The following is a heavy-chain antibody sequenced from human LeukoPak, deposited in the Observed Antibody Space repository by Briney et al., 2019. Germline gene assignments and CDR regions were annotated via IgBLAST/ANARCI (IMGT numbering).Heavy chain of an antibody. J-gene: IGHJ4*02. Sequence: PGGSLRFSCAASGFTFSSYSMNWVRQAPGKGLEWVSYISSSSSTIYYADSVKGRFTISRDNAKNSLYLQMNSLRAEDTAVYYCARVYCSGGSCSTGDYFDYWGQGTLVTVSS. V-gene: IGHV3-48*01. CDR1: GFTFSSYS. D-gene: IGHD2-15*01. CDR2: ISSSSSTI. CDR3: ARVYCSGGSCSTGDYFDY.